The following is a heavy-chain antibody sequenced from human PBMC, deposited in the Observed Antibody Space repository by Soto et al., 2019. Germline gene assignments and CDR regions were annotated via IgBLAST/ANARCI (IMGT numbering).Heavy chain of an antibody. CDR2: IKSKTDGGTT. D-gene: IGHD2-2*01. Sequence: PGGSLRLSCAASGFTFSNAWMIWVRQAPGKGQEWVGRIKSKTDGGTTDYAAHVKGRFTISRDDSKNTLYLQMNSMKTEDIAVYYCTTDSPSLYQKSPFDYCGRRTLVTVSS. CDR3: TTDSPSLYQKSPFDY. CDR1: GFTFSNAW. V-gene: IGHV3-15*01. J-gene: IGHJ4*02.